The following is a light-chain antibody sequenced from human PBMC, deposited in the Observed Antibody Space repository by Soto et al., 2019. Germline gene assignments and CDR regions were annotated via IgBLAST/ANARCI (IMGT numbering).Light chain of an antibody. V-gene: IGKV4-1*01. CDR3: QQFYSTHIT. CDR1: QSVLYSSNNKNY. Sequence: DIVMTQSPDSLAVSLGERATINCKSSQSVLYSSNNKNYLAWYQQKPGQPPKLLIYWASIRDPGVPDRFSGSGSGTDFTLTITSLQAEDVAVYYCQQFYSTHITFGGGTKVEI. CDR2: WAS. J-gene: IGKJ4*01.